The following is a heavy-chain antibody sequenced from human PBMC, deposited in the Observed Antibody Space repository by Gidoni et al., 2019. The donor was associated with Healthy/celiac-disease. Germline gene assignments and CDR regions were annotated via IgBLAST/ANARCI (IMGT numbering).Heavy chain of an antibody. Sequence: QVQLVESGGGVVQPGRSLRLSCAASGFPFSSYGMHWVRQAPGKGLEWVALISYDGSNKYYADSVKGRFTISRDNSKNTLYLQMNSLRAEDTAVYYCAKRGMCSGGGCSIDYWGQGTLVTVSS. CDR3: AKRGMCSGGGCSIDY. V-gene: IGHV3-30*18. J-gene: IGHJ4*02. D-gene: IGHD2-15*01. CDR2: ISYDGSNK. CDR1: GFPFSSYG.